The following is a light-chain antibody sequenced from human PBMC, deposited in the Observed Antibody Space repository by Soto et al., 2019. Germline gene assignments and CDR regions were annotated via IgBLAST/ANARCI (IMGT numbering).Light chain of an antibody. J-gene: IGLJ1*01. V-gene: IGLV1-40*01. CDR3: QSYDDSLSVHYV. Sequence: QSALTQPPSVSGAPGQRVTISCTGSSSNIGSTYDVQWYKQRPGTAPKLLIHGNTDRPSGVPDRFSGSKSGTSASLAITGLPADDEADYYCQSYDDSLSVHYVFGTGTKVTVL. CDR2: GNT. CDR1: SSNIGSTYD.